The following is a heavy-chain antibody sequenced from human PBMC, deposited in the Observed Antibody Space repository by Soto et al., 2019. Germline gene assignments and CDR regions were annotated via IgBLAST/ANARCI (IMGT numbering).Heavy chain of an antibody. Sequence: QVHLVESGGGVVQPGRSLRLSCAASGFTFSNYGRHWVRQAPGKGLEWLAVMSFDGSNEYYADSVQGRLTISRDNSKNTMYLQMNSLRTEDTAVYHCAKDAAVAFDIWGKGTMVTVSS. V-gene: IGHV3-30*18. CDR3: AKDAAVAFDI. J-gene: IGHJ3*02. CDR1: GFTFSNYG. CDR2: MSFDGSNE. D-gene: IGHD2-15*01.